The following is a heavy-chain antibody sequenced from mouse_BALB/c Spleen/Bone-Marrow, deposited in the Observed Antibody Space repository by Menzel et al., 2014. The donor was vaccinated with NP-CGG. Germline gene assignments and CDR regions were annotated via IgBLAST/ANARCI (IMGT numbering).Heavy chain of an antibody. J-gene: IGHJ1*01. CDR3: AREDGLWYFDV. CDR2: ILPGSGST. CDR1: GYTFSSHW. Sequence: QVQLQQPGAELMKPGASVKISCKATGYTFSSHWIEWVKQRPGHGLEWIGEILPGSGSTNYNEKFKGKATFTADTSSNTTYMQLSSLTSEDSAVYYCAREDGLWYFDVWGAGTTVTVSS. V-gene: IGHV1-9*01. D-gene: IGHD1-1*01.